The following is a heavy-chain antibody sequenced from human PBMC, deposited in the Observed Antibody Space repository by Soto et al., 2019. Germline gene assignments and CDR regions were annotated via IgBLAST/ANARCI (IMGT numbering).Heavy chain of an antibody. Sequence: HPGGSLRLSCAASGFTFSSYAMHWVRQAPGKGLEWVAVISYDGSNKYYADSVKGRFTISRDNSKNTLYLQMNSLRAEDTAVYYCARAEYYYDSSGYYRSPIGYYYGMDVWGQGTTVTVSS. CDR3: ARAEYYYDSSGYYRSPIGYYYGMDV. CDR2: ISYDGSNK. CDR1: GFTFSSYA. D-gene: IGHD3-22*01. V-gene: IGHV3-30-3*01. J-gene: IGHJ6*02.